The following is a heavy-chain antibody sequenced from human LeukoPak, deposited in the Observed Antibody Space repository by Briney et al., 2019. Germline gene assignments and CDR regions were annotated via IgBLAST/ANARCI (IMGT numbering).Heavy chain of an antibody. CDR1: GGSISNHY. D-gene: IGHD1-14*01. CDR3: ARHVGRTYHRYFDY. V-gene: IGHV4-59*08. CDR2: IYYSGST. J-gene: IGHJ4*02. Sequence: SETLSLTCSVSGGSISNHYWSWIRQSPGKGLEWIGYIYYSGSTSYNPSLYSRVTVSLDTSKNQFSLELSSVTAADTAVYYYARHVGRTYHRYFDYWGQGTLVTVSS.